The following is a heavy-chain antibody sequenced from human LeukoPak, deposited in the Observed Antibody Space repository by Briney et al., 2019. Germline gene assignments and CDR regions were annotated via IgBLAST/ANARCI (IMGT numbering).Heavy chain of an antibody. CDR3: ARVSSPPR. CDR1: GGSISSYY. CDR2: IYCNGST. J-gene: IGHJ4*02. V-gene: IGHV4-59*01. Sequence: SETLSLSCTVSGGSISSYYWSWVRQPPGQGLEWIGDIYCNGSTNYNPSLKSRVTISVDTSKNQFSLKLSSVTAADTAVYDCARVSSPPRWGQGTLVTVSS.